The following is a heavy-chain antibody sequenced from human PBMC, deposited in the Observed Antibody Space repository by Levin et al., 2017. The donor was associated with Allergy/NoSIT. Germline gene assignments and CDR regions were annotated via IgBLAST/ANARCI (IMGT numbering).Heavy chain of an antibody. J-gene: IGHJ4*02. CDR1: GVIFSNYA. CDR3: ASHRDTIFGVPADLLGFDY. Sequence: QSGGSLRLSCAASGVIFSNYAMSWIRQAPGKGLEWVSAISGSGDSPYYTDSVRGRFTISRDNSKNSLFLQMNSLRAEDTAVYYCASHRDTIFGVPADLLGFDYWGQGTLVTVSS. CDR2: ISGSGDSP. D-gene: IGHD3-3*01. V-gene: IGHV3-23*01.